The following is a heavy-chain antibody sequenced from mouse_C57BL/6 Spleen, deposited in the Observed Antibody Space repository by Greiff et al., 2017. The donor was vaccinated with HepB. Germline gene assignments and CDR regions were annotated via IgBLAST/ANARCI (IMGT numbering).Heavy chain of an antibody. D-gene: IGHD2-1*01. CDR2: INPNNGGT. Sequence: EVKLVESGPELVKPGASVKISCKASGYTFTDYYMNWVKQSHGKSLEWIGDINPNNGGTSYNQKFKGKATLTVDKSSSTAYMELRSLTSEDSAVYYCASQGLDLLWYSWFAYWGQGTLVTVSA. CDR1: GYTFTDYY. J-gene: IGHJ3*01. V-gene: IGHV1-26*01. CDR3: ASQGLDLLWYSWFAY.